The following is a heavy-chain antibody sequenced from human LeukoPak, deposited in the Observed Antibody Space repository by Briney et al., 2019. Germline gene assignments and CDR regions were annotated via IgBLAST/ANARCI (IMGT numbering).Heavy chain of an antibody. Sequence: ASVKVSCKASGYTFTGHYMHWVRQAPGQGLEWMGWINPSSGGTNYAQKFQGRVTMTRDTSITTAYMELSSLRSDDTAVYYCTRPLTLASAAYYFDYWGQGTLVTVSS. J-gene: IGHJ4*02. CDR3: TRPLTLASAAYYFDY. V-gene: IGHV1-2*02. D-gene: IGHD6-13*01. CDR2: INPSSGGT. CDR1: GYTFTGHY.